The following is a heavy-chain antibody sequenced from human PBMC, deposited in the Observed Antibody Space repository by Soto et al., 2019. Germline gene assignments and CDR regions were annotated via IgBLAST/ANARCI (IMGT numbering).Heavy chain of an antibody. CDR2: INPNSGGT. CDR3: ARGGAPSIVLLPALERAIGGEYYYYGMDV. V-gene: IGHV1-2*04. J-gene: IGHJ6*02. D-gene: IGHD2-2*01. Sequence: ASVKVSCKASGYTFTGYYMHWVRQAPGQGLEWMGWINPNSGGTNYAQKFQGWVTMTRDTSISTAYMELSRLRSDDTAVYYCARGGAPSIVLLPALERAIGGEYYYYGMDVWGQGTTVTVSS. CDR1: GYTFTGYY.